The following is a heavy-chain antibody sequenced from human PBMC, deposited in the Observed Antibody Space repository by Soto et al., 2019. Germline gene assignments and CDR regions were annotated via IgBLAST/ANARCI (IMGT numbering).Heavy chain of an antibody. Sequence: ASETLSLTCTVSGGSISSGGYYWSWIRQHPGKGLEWIGYIYYSGSTYYNPSLKSRVTISVDTSKNQFSLKLSSVTAADTAVYYCARAETYYYDSSGYYYLDYWGQGTLVTVSS. CDR3: ARAETYYYDSSGYYYLDY. J-gene: IGHJ4*02. D-gene: IGHD3-22*01. V-gene: IGHV4-31*03. CDR2: IYYSGST. CDR1: GGSISSGGYY.